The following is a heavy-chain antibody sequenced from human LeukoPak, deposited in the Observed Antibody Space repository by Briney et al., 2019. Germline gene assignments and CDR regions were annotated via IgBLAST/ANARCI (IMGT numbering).Heavy chain of an antibody. Sequence: EASVKVSCKASGYTFTSYGISWVRQAPGQGLEWMGWISANNGDTDYAQKLQGRVTMTTDTSTSTANMELRSLRSDDTAVYYCARESHDTREDYWGQGTLVTVSS. D-gene: IGHD3-22*01. CDR2: ISANNGDT. J-gene: IGHJ4*02. CDR1: GYTFTSYG. CDR3: ARESHDTREDY. V-gene: IGHV1-18*01.